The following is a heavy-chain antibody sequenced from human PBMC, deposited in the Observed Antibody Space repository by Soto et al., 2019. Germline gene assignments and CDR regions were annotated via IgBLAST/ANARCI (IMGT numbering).Heavy chain of an antibody. CDR2: ISTYNGNT. Sequence: QVQLVQSGAEVKKPGASVKVSFKASGYTFTTYDISWVRQAPGQGLEWMVRISTYNGNTNYPQSLQGRLTMTTDTSTTTAYMELRSLRSDDTAVYYCARDPYHVLMVNAPNLYGMDVWGQGTTVIVSS. V-gene: IGHV1-18*01. CDR1: GYTFTTYD. D-gene: IGHD2-8*01. J-gene: IGHJ6*02. CDR3: ARDPYHVLMVNAPNLYGMDV.